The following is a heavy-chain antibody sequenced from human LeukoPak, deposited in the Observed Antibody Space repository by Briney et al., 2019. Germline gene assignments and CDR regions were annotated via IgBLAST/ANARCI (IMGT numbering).Heavy chain of an antibody. V-gene: IGHV4-4*07. CDR2: IYTSGST. CDR1: GGSISSYY. J-gene: IGHJ4*02. D-gene: IGHD3-10*01. CDR3: ARDRERFGELPPSYFDY. Sequence: SETLSLTCTVSGGSISSYYWSWIRQPAGKGLEWIGRIYTSGSTNYNPSLKSRVTMSVDTSKNQFSLKLSSVTAADTAVYYCARDRERFGELPPSYFDYWGQGTLVTVSS.